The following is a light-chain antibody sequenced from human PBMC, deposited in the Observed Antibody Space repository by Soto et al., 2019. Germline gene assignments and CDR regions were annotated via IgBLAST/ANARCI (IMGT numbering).Light chain of an antibody. Sequence: EVVMTQSPATVSVSPGERATLSCRASQSVSSNLAWYQQKPGQAPRLLIYGASTRATGTPARFSGSGSGTEFTLTISSLQSADFAVSYCQQYNSWPPYTFGQGPKLEIK. CDR3: QQYNSWPPYT. J-gene: IGKJ2*01. CDR2: GAS. CDR1: QSVSSN. V-gene: IGKV3-15*01.